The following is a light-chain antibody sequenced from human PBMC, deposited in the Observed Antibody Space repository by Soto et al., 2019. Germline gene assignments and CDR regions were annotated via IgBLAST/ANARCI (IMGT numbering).Light chain of an antibody. CDR3: QQFSTSLLFT. CDR1: QTVSSRY. Sequence: IVLTQSPGTLSLSPGERATLSCRTSQTVSSRYLAWYQQKPGQAPRLLIYDVSSRATVIPDRFSGSGSGTDFTLTISRLEPEDSAVYYCQQFSTSLLFTFGPGTKVEIK. CDR2: DVS. V-gene: IGKV3-20*01. J-gene: IGKJ3*01.